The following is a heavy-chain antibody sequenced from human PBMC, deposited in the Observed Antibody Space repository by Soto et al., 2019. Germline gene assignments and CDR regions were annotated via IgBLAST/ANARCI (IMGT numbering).Heavy chain of an antibody. CDR1: VYNFSGYW. CDR2: IYPSDSDT. D-gene: IGHD1-1*01. Sequence: PXESLKSSHQGSVYNFSGYWIAWVRQMPGKGLDLMGIIYPSDSDTRYRPSFQGQVTISADKSISSAYLQWSSLRASDTAMYYCARGGVSTRTFDYWGQGTPVTVSS. CDR3: ARGGVSTRTFDY. V-gene: IGHV5-51*01. J-gene: IGHJ4*02.